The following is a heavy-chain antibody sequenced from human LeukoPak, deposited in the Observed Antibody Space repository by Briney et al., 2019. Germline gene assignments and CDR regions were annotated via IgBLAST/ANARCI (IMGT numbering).Heavy chain of an antibody. CDR3: TTDGVGVEGATYDN. CDR2: IKAKAHGGTI. Sequence: GGSLRLSCAASGFTFRTYWMNWVRQAPGKGLEWVGRIKAKAHGGTIEYAAPVKGRFTISRDDSKNTLYLQMNSLKTEDTAVYYCTTDGVGVEGATYDNWGQGTLVSVSS. D-gene: IGHD1-26*01. CDR1: GFTFRTYW. V-gene: IGHV3-15*01. J-gene: IGHJ4*02.